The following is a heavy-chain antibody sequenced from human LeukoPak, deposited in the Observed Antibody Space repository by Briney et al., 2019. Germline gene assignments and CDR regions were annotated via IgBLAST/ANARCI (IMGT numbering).Heavy chain of an antibody. CDR1: GGSFSCYY. CDR2: INHSGST. CDR3: ARGYGYGAEYFQH. V-gene: IGHV4-34*01. D-gene: IGHD3-16*01. J-gene: IGHJ1*01. Sequence: SEPLSLTSAVYGGSFSCYYWSWIRPPPGKGLAWIGEINHSGSTNYNPSLKSRVTISVDTSKNQFSLKLSSMTAADTAVYYCARGYGYGAEYFQHWGQGTLVTVSS.